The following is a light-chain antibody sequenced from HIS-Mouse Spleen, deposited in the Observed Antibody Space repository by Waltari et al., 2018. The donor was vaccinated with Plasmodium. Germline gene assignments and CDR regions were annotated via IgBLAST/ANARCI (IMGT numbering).Light chain of an antibody. J-gene: IGKJ3*01. Sequence: EIVMTQSPATLSVSPGERATLSCRASQSVSSNLAWYQQNPGQATRLLIYGASTRATGIPARCSGGGAGTEFTRTISSLQSEDLAVYYCQQYNNWSFTCGPGTKVDIK. V-gene: IGKV3-15*01. CDR1: QSVSSN. CDR3: QQYNNWSFT. CDR2: GAS.